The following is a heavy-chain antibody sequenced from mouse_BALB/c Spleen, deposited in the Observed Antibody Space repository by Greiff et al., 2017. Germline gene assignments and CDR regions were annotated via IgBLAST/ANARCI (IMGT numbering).Heavy chain of an antibody. J-gene: IGHJ4*01. D-gene: IGHD3-2*01. Sequence: EVQRVESGGDLVKPGGSLKLSCAASGFTFSSYGMSWVRQTPDKRLEWVATISSGGSYTYYPDSVKGRFTISRDNAKNTLYLQMSSLKSEDTAMYYCARRDSSGPYYAMDYWGQGTSVTVSS. CDR2: ISSGGSYT. CDR1: GFTFSSYG. CDR3: ARRDSSGPYYAMDY. V-gene: IGHV5-6*01.